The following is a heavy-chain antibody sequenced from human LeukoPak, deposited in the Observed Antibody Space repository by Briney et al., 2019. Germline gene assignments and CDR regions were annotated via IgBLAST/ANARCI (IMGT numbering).Heavy chain of an antibody. CDR1: GYTFTSYG. CDR3: ARELWEAAGTTSAFDI. V-gene: IGHV1-18*01. Sequence: ASVKVSCKASGYTFTSYGISWVRQAPGQGLEWMGWISAYNGNTNYAQKLQGRVTMTTDTSTSSAYMELRSLRSDDTAVYYCARELWEAAGTTSAFDIWGQGTMVTVSS. CDR2: ISAYNGNT. J-gene: IGHJ3*02. D-gene: IGHD6-13*01.